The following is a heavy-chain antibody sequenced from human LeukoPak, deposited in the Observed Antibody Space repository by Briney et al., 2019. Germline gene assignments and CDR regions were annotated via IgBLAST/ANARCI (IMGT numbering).Heavy chain of an antibody. V-gene: IGHV4-39*01. CDR1: GDSINNTYYY. CDR3: ARMSVRVRGRMDY. J-gene: IGHJ4*02. CDR2: VYYSGST. Sequence: SETLSLTCVVSGDSINNTYYYWGWIRQPPGKGLEWIGSVYYSGSTYYNPSHKSRLAIFVDTSKNQFSLKLNSVTAADTAVYYCARMSVRVRGRMDYWGQGTLVTVSS. D-gene: IGHD3-10*01.